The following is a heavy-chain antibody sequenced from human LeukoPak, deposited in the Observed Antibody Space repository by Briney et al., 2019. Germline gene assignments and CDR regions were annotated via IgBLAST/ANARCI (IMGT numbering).Heavy chain of an antibody. Sequence: KTSETLSLTCTVSGGSISSGSYFWSWIRQPPGKGLEWIGYIYYSGSTNYNPSLKSRVTISVDTSKNQFSLKLSSVTAADTAVYYCARAQSGLNAFDIWGQGTMVTVSS. D-gene: IGHD3-10*01. J-gene: IGHJ3*02. CDR1: GGSISSGSYF. V-gene: IGHV4-61*01. CDR2: IYYSGST. CDR3: ARAQSGLNAFDI.